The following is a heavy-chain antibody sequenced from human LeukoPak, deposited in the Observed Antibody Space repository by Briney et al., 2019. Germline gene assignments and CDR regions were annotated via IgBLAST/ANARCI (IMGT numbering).Heavy chain of an antibody. J-gene: IGHJ4*02. D-gene: IGHD4-17*01. V-gene: IGHV1-69*05. CDR1: GGTFSSYA. CDR2: IIPIFGTA. Sequence: SVKVSCKASGGTFSSYAIGWVRQAPGQGLEWMGGIIPIFGTANYAQKFQGRVTITTDESTSTAYMELSSLRSEDTAVYYCARGRGMTTVTTWTFDYWGQGTLVTVSS. CDR3: ARGRGMTTVTTWTFDY.